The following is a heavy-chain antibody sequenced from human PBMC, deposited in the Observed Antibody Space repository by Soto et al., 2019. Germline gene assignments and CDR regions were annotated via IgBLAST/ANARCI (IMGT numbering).Heavy chain of an antibody. CDR1: GFTFTTSA. CDR2: ISGSGAGT. V-gene: IGHV3-23*01. D-gene: IGHD3-10*01. Sequence: PGGSLSLSCTASGFTFTTSAMSWVRQAPGGGLEWVSGISGSGAGTYYAGSMKGRFSISRVTSQNSLYLQTGGVRAAGADVNYCSKGPTVFGPVISLEYYNGMYVWGQGTPVTVSS. J-gene: IGHJ6*02. CDR3: SKGPTVFGPVISLEYYNGMYV.